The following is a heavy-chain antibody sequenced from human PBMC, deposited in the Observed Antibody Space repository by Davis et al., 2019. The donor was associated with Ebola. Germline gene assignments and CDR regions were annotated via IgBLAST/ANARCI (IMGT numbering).Heavy chain of an antibody. V-gene: IGHV3-43*01. CDR3: AKGGIAVAGMGGFDY. J-gene: IGHJ4*02. D-gene: IGHD6-19*01. CDR1: GFTFDDYT. Sequence: PGGSLRLSCAASGFTFDDYTMHWVRQAPGKGLEWVSLISWDGGSTYYADSVKGRFTISRDNSKNSLYLQMNSLRTEDTALYYCAKGGIAVAGMGGFDYWGQGTLVTVSS. CDR2: ISWDGGST.